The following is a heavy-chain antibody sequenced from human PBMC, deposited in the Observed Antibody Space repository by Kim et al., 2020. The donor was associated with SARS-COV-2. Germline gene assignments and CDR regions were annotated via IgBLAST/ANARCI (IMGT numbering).Heavy chain of an antibody. J-gene: IGHJ3*02. CDR1: GGSISSSSYY. CDR3: ARSLVGATPIDAFDI. CDR2: IYYSGST. D-gene: IGHD1-26*01. V-gene: IGHV4-39*01. Sequence: SETLSLTCTVSGGSISSSSYYWGWIRQPPGKGLELIGSIYYSGSTYYNPSLKSRVTISVDTSKNQFSLKLSSVTAADTAVYYCARSLVGATPIDAFDIWGQGTMVTVSS.